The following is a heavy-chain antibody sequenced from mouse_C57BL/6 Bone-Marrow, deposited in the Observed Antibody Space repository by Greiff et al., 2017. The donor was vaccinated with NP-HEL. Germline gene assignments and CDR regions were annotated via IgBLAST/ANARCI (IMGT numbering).Heavy chain of an antibody. CDR3: AGPITTVVATEPYYFDY. J-gene: IGHJ2*01. CDR2: INPSSGYT. V-gene: IGHV1-4*01. Sequence: QVQLQQSGAELARPGASVKMSCKASGYTFTSYTMHWVKQRPGQGLEWIGYINPSSGYTKYNQKFKDKATLTAYKSSSTAYMQLRSLASEDSAVYYYAGPITTVVATEPYYFDYWGQVTALTVSS. D-gene: IGHD1-1*01. CDR1: GYTFTSYT.